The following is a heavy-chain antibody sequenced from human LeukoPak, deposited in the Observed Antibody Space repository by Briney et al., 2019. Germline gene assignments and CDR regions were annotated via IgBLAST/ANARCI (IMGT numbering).Heavy chain of an antibody. J-gene: IGHJ4*02. CDR2: IYYSGST. Sequence: PSETLSLTCTVSGGSISTYYWNWIRQPPGKGLEWIGYIYYSGSTNHNPSLKSRVTISVDTSKNQFSLNLTSVTAADTAVYYCARGGIRQTFDNWGQGTLVTVS. CDR1: GGSISTYY. V-gene: IGHV4-59*01. CDR3: ARGGIRQTFDN. D-gene: IGHD3-3*02.